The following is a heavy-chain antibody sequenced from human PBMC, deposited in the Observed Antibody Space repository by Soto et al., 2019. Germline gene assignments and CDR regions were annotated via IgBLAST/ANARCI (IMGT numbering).Heavy chain of an antibody. Sequence: GGSLRVSCAASGFTFSSYGMHWVRQAPGKGLEGVAVISYDGSNKYYADSVKVRFTISRDNYKNTLYLQMNSLRAEDTAVYYCAKDFSIGPPRKPAAGTXWRQGTMVTAS. CDR2: ISYDGSNK. J-gene: IGHJ4*03. CDR3: AKDFSIGPPRKPAAGTX. CDR1: GFTFSSYG. V-gene: IGHV3-30*18. D-gene: IGHD6-13*01.